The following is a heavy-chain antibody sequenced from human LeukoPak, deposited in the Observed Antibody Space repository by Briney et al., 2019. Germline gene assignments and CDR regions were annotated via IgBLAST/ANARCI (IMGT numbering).Heavy chain of an antibody. CDR1: GYTFSGYG. J-gene: IGHJ3*02. CDR2: ISAYNGNT. D-gene: IGHD1-26*01. CDR3: ARDKIVRGTMVDDAFDI. V-gene: IGHV1-18*01. Sequence: ASVKVSCKASGYTFSGYGISWVRQAPGQGLEWMGWISAYNGNTNYARKLQGRVIMTTDTSTSTAYMELRSLRSDDAAVYYCARDKIVRGTMVDDAFDIWGQGTMVTVSS.